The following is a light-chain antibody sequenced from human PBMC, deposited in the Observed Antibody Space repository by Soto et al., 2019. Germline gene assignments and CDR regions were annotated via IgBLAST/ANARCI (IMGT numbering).Light chain of an antibody. Sequence: DLQMTQSPSSLSASVGDRVTITCRASRSISIYLNWYQQKPGKAPKLLIYSTSSLQSGVPSRFSGSGSGTDFTLNISSLQPADFATYYCQLSYSILCTFGQGTRLETK. J-gene: IGKJ2*02. V-gene: IGKV1-39*01. CDR2: STS. CDR3: QLSYSILCT. CDR1: RSISIY.